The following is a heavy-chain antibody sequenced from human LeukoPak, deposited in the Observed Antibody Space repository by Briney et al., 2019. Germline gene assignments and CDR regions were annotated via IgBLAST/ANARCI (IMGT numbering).Heavy chain of an antibody. CDR2: FIPILRTP. Sequence: SVKVSCKTSGGTVSSFALSWMRQAPGQGPEWMGGFIPILRTPKDAQKFQGRVTITTDESTDTLCMELSGLRVEDTAVYYCATPSRGHAFDIWGQGTMVTV. CDR3: ATPSRGHAFDI. D-gene: IGHD3-10*01. J-gene: IGHJ3*02. CDR1: GGTVSSFA. V-gene: IGHV1-69*05.